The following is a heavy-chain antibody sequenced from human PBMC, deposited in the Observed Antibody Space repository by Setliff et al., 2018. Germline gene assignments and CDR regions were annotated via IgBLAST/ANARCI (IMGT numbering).Heavy chain of an antibody. Sequence: SETLSLTCTVSGGSISSASYYWSWIRQPAGKGLEWIGHIYTSWSSNYNPSLKSRVTMSVDTSKNQLSLKLSSVTAADTAVYYCARVTGFLYTDVWGKGTTVTVS. J-gene: IGHJ6*03. CDR2: IYTSWSS. D-gene: IGHD3-3*01. CDR3: ARVTGFLYTDV. V-gene: IGHV4-61*09. CDR1: GGSISSASYY.